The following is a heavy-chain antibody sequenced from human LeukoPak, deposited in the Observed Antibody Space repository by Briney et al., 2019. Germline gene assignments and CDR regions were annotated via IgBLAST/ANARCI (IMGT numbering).Heavy chain of an antibody. Sequence: QTGRSLRLSCAASGFTFSSYGMHRVRQAPGKGLEWVAVVPYDGSKRDYADSVKGRFTVSRDNSKNTLYLQMNSLRVEDTAMYYCAPTPRSRALDYFDYWGQGTLVTVSS. J-gene: IGHJ4*02. V-gene: IGHV3-30*03. CDR1: GFTFSSYG. D-gene: IGHD3-10*01. CDR2: VPYDGSKR. CDR3: APTPRSRALDYFDY.